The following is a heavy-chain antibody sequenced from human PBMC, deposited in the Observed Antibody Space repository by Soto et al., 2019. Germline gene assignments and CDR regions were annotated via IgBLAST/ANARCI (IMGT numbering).Heavy chain of an antibody. J-gene: IGHJ6*02. Sequence: PSETLSLTCAVYGGSFSGYYWSWIRQPPGKGLEWIGEINHSGSTNYNPSLKSRVTISVDTSKNQFSLKLSSVTAADTAVYYCAREHLLDILTGRYYYYGMDVWGQGTTVTVSS. CDR3: AREHLLDILTGRYYYYGMDV. V-gene: IGHV4-34*01. D-gene: IGHD3-9*01. CDR2: INHSGST. CDR1: GGSFSGYY.